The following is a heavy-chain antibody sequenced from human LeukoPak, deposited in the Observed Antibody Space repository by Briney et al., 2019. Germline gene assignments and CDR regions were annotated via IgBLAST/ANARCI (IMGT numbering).Heavy chain of an antibody. CDR2: INSDGSGT. D-gene: IGHD6-13*01. J-gene: IGHJ4*02. CDR3: AREGYSSSCHDH. CDR1: GFTFSGYW. V-gene: IGHV3-74*01. Sequence: GGSLRLSCAASGFTFSGYWMHWVRQAPGKGLVWVSRINSDGSGTSYADSVRGRFTISRDNAKNTLYLQMNGLRAEDTAVYYCAREGYSSSCHDHWGQGTLVTVSS.